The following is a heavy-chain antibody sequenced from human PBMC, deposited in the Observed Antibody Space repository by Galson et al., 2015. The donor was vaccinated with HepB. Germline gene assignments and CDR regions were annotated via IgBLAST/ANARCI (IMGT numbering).Heavy chain of an antibody. CDR3: TAMSLRVTPAALSSYYYYMDV. V-gene: IGHV3-15*05. J-gene: IGHJ6*03. D-gene: IGHD5-18*01. CDR1: GFTFINAW. Sequence: SLRLSCAASGFTFINAWMSWVRQAPGKGLEWVGRIKSARHGGTTEYAAPVKGRFTISRDDSQNTLFLQMTNLQTEGAAVYYCTAMSLRVTPAALSSYYYYMDVWGKGATVIVSS. CDR2: IKSARHGGTT.